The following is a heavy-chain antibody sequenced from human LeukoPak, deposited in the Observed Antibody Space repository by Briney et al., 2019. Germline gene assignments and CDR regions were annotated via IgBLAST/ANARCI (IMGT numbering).Heavy chain of an antibody. CDR2: INPNSGGT. CDR1: GYTFTGYY. J-gene: IGHJ4*02. Sequence: GASVKVSCKASGYTFTGYYMHWVRQAPGQGLEWMGWINPNSGGTNYAQKFQGWVTMTRDTSISTAYMELSRLRSDDTAVYYCASAYNDFWSGFSLLDYWGQGTLVTVSS. D-gene: IGHD3-3*01. V-gene: IGHV1-2*04. CDR3: ASAYNDFWSGFSLLDY.